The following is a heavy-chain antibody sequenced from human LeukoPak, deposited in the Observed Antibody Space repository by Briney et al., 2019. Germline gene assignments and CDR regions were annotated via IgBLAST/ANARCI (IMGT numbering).Heavy chain of an antibody. CDR3: ARDPNGVGAMWFDP. V-gene: IGHV3-53*01. Sequence: PGGSLRLSCAASGFTVSSNYMSWVRQAPGKGLEWVSVIYSGGSTYYADSVKGRFTISRDNSKNTLYLQMNSLRAEDTAVYYCARDPNGVGAMWFDPWGQGTLVTVSS. CDR1: GFTVSSNY. D-gene: IGHD1-26*01. CDR2: IYSGGST. J-gene: IGHJ5*02.